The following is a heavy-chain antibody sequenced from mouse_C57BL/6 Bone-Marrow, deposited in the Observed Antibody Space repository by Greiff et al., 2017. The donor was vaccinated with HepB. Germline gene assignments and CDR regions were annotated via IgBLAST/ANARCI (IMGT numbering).Heavy chain of an antibody. D-gene: IGHD2-4*01. CDR2: INPGSGGT. CDR1: GYAFTNYL. V-gene: IGHV1-54*01. CDR3: AREGDYDLYYYAMDY. J-gene: IGHJ4*01. Sequence: VKLQQSGAELVRPGTSVKVSCKASGYAFTNYLIEWVKQRPGQGLEWIGVINPGSGGTNYNEKFKGKATLTADKSSSTAYMQLSSLTSEDSAVYFCAREGDYDLYYYAMDYWGQGTSVTVSS.